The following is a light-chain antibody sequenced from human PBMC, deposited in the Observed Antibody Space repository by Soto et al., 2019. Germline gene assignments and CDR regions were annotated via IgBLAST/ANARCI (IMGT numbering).Light chain of an antibody. CDR2: RNN. V-gene: IGLV1-47*01. Sequence: QSVLTQPPSASGTPGQRVTISCSGSSSSIGSNYVYWYQQLPGTAPKLLIYRNNQRPSGVPDRFSGSKPGTSASLAISGLRSEDEADYYCAAWDDSLSGWVFGGGTKLTVL. CDR3: AAWDDSLSGWV. J-gene: IGLJ3*02. CDR1: SSSIGSNY.